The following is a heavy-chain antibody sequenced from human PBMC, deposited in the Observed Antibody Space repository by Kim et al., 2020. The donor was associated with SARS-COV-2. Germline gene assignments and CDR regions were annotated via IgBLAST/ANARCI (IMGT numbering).Heavy chain of an antibody. CDR3: SAGVIAASGTGVFDP. CDR2: IYYSGST. J-gene: IGHJ5*02. V-gene: IGHV4-61*01. D-gene: IGHD6-13*01. Sequence: SETLSLTCTVSGGSVSSGSYYWSWIRQPPGKGLEWIGYIYYSGSTNYNPSLKSRGTISVDTSKNQFSLKLSSVTATETAVDYYSAGVIAASGTGVFDPWG. CDR1: GGSVSSGSYY.